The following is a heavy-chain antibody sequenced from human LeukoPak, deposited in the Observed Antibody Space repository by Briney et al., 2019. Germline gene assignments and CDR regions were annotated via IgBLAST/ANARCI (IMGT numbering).Heavy chain of an antibody. D-gene: IGHD3-22*01. J-gene: IGHJ1*01. CDR3: ARGPRWTYYYDSSGYYYGYFQH. V-gene: IGHV3-30*07. CDR2: ISNDGTKT. Sequence: GGSLRLSCTASGSTFKGYPMHWVRQAPGKGLEWVGLISNDGTKTYYPDSVKGRFTISRDDRRNTVYLQMNSLRAEDTAVYYCARGPRWTYYYDSSGYYYGYFQHWGQGTLVTVSS. CDR1: GSTFKGYP.